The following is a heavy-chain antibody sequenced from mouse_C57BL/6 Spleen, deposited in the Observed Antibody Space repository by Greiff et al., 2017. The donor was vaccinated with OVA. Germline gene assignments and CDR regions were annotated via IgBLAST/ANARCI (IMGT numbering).Heavy chain of an antibody. V-gene: IGHV5-9-1*02. J-gene: IGHJ3*01. CDR1: GFTFSSYA. D-gene: IGHD4-1*01. Sequence: EVMLVESGEGLVKPGGSLKLSCAASGFTFSSYAMSWVRQTPEKRLEWVAYISSGGDYIYYADTVKGRFTIPRDNARNTLYLQMSSLKSEDTAMYYCTRGTKLDRFAYWGQGTLVTVSA. CDR3: TRGTKLDRFAY. CDR2: ISSGGDYI.